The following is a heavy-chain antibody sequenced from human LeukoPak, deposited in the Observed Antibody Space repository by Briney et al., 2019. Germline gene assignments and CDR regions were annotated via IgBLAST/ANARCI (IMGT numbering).Heavy chain of an antibody. D-gene: IGHD1-26*01. J-gene: IGHJ4*02. V-gene: IGHV3-23*01. CDR2: ISGSGGST. Sequence: PGGSLRLSCAASGFTFSSYAMSWVRQAPGKGLEWVSAISGSGGSTYYADSVKGRFTISRDNSKNTLYLQMNSLRAEDTAVYYCAKDLGVVGATDSSYWGQGTLVTVSS. CDR1: GFTFSSYA. CDR3: AKDLGVVGATDSSY.